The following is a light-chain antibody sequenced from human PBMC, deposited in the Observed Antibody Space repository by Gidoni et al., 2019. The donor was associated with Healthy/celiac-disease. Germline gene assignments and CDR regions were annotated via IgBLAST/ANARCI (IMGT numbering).Light chain of an antibody. Sequence: AIQLTQSPSSLSASVGDRVTITCRASQGISSALAWYQHKPGKAPKLLIYDASTLESGVPSRFSGSGSGADFTLTISSLQPEDFATFYCQQFSSYPLTFGGGTKVEIK. CDR1: QGISSA. CDR2: DAS. V-gene: IGKV1-13*02. J-gene: IGKJ4*01. CDR3: QQFSSYPLT.